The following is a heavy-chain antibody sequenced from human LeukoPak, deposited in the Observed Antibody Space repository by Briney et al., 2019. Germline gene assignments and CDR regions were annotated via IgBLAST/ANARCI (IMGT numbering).Heavy chain of an antibody. J-gene: IGHJ4*02. CDR3: AKDGAGEAAAAGDY. CDR1: GFTFSSYA. D-gene: IGHD6-13*01. CDR2: ISYDGSNK. V-gene: IGHV3-30*04. Sequence: GRSLRLSCAASGFTFSSYAMHWVRQAPGKGLEWVAVISYDGSNKYYADSVKGRFTISRDNSKNTLYLQMNSLRAEDTAVYYCAKDGAGEAAAAGDYWGQGTLVTVSS.